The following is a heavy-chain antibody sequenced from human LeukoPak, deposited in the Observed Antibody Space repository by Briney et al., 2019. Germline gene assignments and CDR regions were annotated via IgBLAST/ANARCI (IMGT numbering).Heavy chain of an antibody. D-gene: IGHD2-2*01. CDR2: VSPGDSDT. V-gene: IGHV5-51*01. CDR3: ARRYCSSTFCHGAFDI. Sequence: GESLKISCKGSGYTFTTYWIGWVRQKPGKGLEWMGIVSPGDSDTRYSPSFQGQVTISADKSIRTAYLQWSSLKASDTAMYYCARRYCSSTFCHGAFDIWGQGTMVTVSS. CDR1: GYTFTTYW. J-gene: IGHJ3*02.